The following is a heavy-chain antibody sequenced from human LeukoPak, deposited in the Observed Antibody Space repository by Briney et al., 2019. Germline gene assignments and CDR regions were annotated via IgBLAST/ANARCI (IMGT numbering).Heavy chain of an antibody. CDR1: GYSISSGYY. V-gene: IGHV4-38-2*02. J-gene: IGHJ4*02. CDR2: IFHSGST. D-gene: IGHD2-15*01. CDR3: VRMYGVVAATTFDY. Sequence: SETLSLTCTVSGYSISSGYYWGWIRQPPGEGLEWIGSIFHSGSTYYNPSLENRLTISVDTSRNQFSLKLSSVTAADTAVYYCVRMYGVVAATTFDYWGQGTLVTVSS.